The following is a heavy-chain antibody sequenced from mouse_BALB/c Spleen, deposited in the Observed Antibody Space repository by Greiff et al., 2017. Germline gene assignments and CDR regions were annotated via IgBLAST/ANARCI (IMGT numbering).Heavy chain of an antibody. V-gene: IGHV5-17*02. CDR3: ARSGGLGYDGDY. D-gene: IGHD2-2*01. Sequence: EVQGVESGGGLVQPGGSRKLSCAASGFTFSSFGMHWVRQAPEKGLEWVAYISSGSSTIYYADTVKGRFTISRDNPKNTLFLQMTSLRSEDTAMYYCARSGGLGYDGDYWGQGTSVTVSS. CDR1: GFTFSSFG. CDR2: ISSGSSTI. J-gene: IGHJ4*01.